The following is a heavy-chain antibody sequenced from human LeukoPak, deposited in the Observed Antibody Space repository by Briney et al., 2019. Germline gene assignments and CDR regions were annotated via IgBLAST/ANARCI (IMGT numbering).Heavy chain of an antibody. CDR1: GFTFSSYS. CDR2: ISSSSSYI. D-gene: IGHD5-18*01. Sequence: GGSLRLSCAASGFTFSSYSMNWVRQAPGKGLEWVSSISSSSSYIYYADSVKGRFTISRDNAKNSLYLQMNSLRAEDTAVYYCARDPYTAMDHFDYWGQGTLVTVSS. CDR3: ARDPYTAMDHFDY. J-gene: IGHJ4*02. V-gene: IGHV3-21*01.